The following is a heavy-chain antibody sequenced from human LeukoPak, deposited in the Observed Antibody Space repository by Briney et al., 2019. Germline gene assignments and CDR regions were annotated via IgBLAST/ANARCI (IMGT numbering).Heavy chain of an antibody. V-gene: IGHV3-23*01. CDR3: AKAAKKSTVTTNPYFDY. D-gene: IGHD4-17*01. Sequence: GGSLRLSCVVSGISFSGSWMTWVRQAPGKGLEWVSAISGSGGSTYYADSVKGRFTISRDNSKNTLYLQMNSLRAEDTAVYYCAKAAKKSTVTTNPYFDYWGQGTLVTVSS. J-gene: IGHJ4*02. CDR2: ISGSGGST. CDR1: GISFSGSW.